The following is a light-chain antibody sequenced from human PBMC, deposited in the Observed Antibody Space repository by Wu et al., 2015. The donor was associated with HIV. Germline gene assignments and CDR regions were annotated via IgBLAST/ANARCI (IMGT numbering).Light chain of an antibody. V-gene: IGKV3-20*01. CDR2: GVS. CDR3: QQYGSSPWT. Sequence: EIVLTQSPDTLSLSPGERATLSCRASQSVSSGYLAWYQQIPGHTPRLLVYGVSIRPTGIPDRFSGSGSGTDFSLTISRLEPEDFAVYYCQQYGSSPWTFGQGTKVE. CDR1: QSVSSGY. J-gene: IGKJ1*01.